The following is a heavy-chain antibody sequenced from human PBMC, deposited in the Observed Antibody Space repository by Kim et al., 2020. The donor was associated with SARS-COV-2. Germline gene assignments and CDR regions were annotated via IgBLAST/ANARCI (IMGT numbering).Heavy chain of an antibody. CDR2: TWHDGSHK. V-gene: IGHV3-33*06. J-gene: IGHJ6*02. Sequence: GGSLRLSCVASGFAFSGYAMHWVRQAPGKGLDWVAVTWHDGSHKYYADSVKGRFTISRDNSRNTLYLHMDNLRADDTAVYYCVKDRDDSGYWPFSGVDVWGQGTSV. CDR3: VKDRDDSGYWPFSGVDV. D-gene: IGHD3-22*01. CDR1: GFAFSGYA.